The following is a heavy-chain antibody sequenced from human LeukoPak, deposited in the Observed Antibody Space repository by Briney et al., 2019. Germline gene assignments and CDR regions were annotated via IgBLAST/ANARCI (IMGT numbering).Heavy chain of an antibody. CDR1: GFTFSSFD. CDR2: ISGSGGST. J-gene: IGHJ3*02. Sequence: GSLRLSCAASGFTFSSFDMSWVRQAPGEGLEWVSAISGSGGSTYNADSVKGRFTISRDNSKNTMYLQMNSLRAEDTAVYYCAKDHYGDYFSTGAFDIWGQGTTVSVSS. V-gene: IGHV3-23*01. D-gene: IGHD4-17*01. CDR3: AKDHYGDYFSTGAFDI.